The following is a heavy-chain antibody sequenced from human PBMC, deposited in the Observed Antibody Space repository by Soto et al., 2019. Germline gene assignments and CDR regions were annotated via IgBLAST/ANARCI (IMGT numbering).Heavy chain of an antibody. CDR3: ARGLFSPDVAYDYIWGSYRYRPFDAFDI. CDR2: ISSSGSTI. J-gene: IGHJ3*02. V-gene: IGHV3-11*01. Sequence: GGSLRLSCAASGFTFSDYYMSWIRQAPGKGLEWVSYISSSGSTIYYADSVKGRFTISRDNAKNSLYLEMNSLRAEDTAVYYCARGLFSPDVAYDYIWGSYRYRPFDAFDIWGQGTMVTVSS. CDR1: GFTFSDYY. D-gene: IGHD3-16*02.